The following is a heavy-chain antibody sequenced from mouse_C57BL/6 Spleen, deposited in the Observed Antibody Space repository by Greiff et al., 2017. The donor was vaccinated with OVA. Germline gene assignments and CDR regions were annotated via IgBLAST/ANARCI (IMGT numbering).Heavy chain of an antibody. CDR2: IDPETGGT. Sequence: QVQLQQSGAELVRPGASVTLSCKASGYTFTDYEMHWVKQTPVHGLEWIGAIDPETGGTAYNQKFKGKAILTADKSSSTAYMELRSLTSEDSAVYYCTRSSNYSFDYWGQGTTLTVSS. J-gene: IGHJ2*01. CDR1: GYTFTDYE. CDR3: TRSSNYSFDY. D-gene: IGHD2-5*01. V-gene: IGHV1-15*01.